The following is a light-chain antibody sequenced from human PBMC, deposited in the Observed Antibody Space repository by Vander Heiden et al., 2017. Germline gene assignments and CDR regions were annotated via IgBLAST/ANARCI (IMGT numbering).Light chain of an antibody. CDR3: QSYDNRLSAYV. J-gene: IGLJ1*01. CDR1: SSNIGAGCD. CDR2: GNI. V-gene: IGLV1-40*01. Sequence: QSVLTQPPSVSGAPGQRVTISCTGSSSNIGAGCDVHWYQQLPGTAPKLLSYGNINRPSGVPDRFSGSKSGTSASLAITGLQAEDEADYYCQSYDNRLSAYVFGTGTTVTVL.